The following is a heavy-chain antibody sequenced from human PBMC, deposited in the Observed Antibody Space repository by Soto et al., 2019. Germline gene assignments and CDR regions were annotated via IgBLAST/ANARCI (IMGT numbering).Heavy chain of an antibody. CDR1: GGSISSYY. Sequence: SETLSLTCTVSGGSISSYYWSWIRQPPGKGLEWIGYIYYSGSTNYNPSLKSRVTISVDTSKNQFSLKLSSVTAADTAVYYCAREGSGSYYYFDYWGQGTLVTVS. J-gene: IGHJ4*02. CDR2: IYYSGST. V-gene: IGHV4-59*01. CDR3: AREGSGSYYYFDY. D-gene: IGHD1-26*01.